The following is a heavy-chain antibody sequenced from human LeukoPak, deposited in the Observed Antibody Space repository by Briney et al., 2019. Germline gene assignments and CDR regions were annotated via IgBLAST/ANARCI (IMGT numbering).Heavy chain of an antibody. CDR3: ARWWEPHKYYFDY. Sequence: GASVNVSCKASGYTFTRYGISWVRQAPGQGLERMGWISAYNGNTNYAQKLQGRVTMTTDTSTSIAYMELRSLRSDDTAVYYCARWWEPHKYYFDYWGQGTLVTVSS. D-gene: IGHD2-15*01. CDR2: ISAYNGNT. V-gene: IGHV1-18*01. CDR1: GYTFTRYG. J-gene: IGHJ4*02.